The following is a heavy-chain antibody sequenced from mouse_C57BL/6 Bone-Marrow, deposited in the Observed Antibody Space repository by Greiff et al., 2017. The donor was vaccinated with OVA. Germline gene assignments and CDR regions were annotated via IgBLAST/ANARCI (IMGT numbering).Heavy chain of an antibody. CDR1: GFTFSSYG. V-gene: IGHV5-6*02. J-gene: IGHJ2*01. D-gene: IGHD1-1*01. CDR2: ISSGGSYT. CDR3: ARRDYGSSFYFDY. Sequence: DVMLVESGGDLVKPGGSLKLSCAASGFTFSSYGMSWVRQTPDKRLEWVATISSGGSYTYYPDSVKGRSTISRDNAKNTLYLQMSSLKSEDTAMYYCARRDYGSSFYFDYWGQGTTLTVSS.